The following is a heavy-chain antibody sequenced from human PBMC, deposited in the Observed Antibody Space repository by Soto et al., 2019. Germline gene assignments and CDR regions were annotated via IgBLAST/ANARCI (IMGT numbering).Heavy chain of an antibody. D-gene: IGHD2-15*01. CDR3: ASEGDDYCSGTRCFDYSGLDV. CDR1: GFTFNSYG. Sequence: QVQLVESGGGVVQPGTSLRLSCTASGFTFNSYGIHWVRQAPGKGLECLALIEYNAKNRFYADSVKGRFSISRDNSRKTVYLQVNGLRAEYTAVYYCASEGDDYCSGTRCFDYSGLDVWGQGTTL. V-gene: IGHV3-33*05. J-gene: IGHJ6*02. CDR2: IEYNAKNR.